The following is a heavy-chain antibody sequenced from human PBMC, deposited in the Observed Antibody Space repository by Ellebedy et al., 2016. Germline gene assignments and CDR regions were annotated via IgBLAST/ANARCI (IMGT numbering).Heavy chain of an antibody. J-gene: IGHJ3*01. CDR1: GFTFSSYA. D-gene: IGHD2-8*01. CDR3: AKDRVSGNGVYDAFDL. V-gene: IGHV3-23*01. CDR2: IGTNT. Sequence: GESLKISXAASGFTFSSYAMSWVRQAPGKGLEWVSSIGTNTDYSDSMKGRFTISRDDSKNTLYLQMNSLRAEDMAVYYCAKDRVSGNGVYDAFDLWGQGTMVTVSS.